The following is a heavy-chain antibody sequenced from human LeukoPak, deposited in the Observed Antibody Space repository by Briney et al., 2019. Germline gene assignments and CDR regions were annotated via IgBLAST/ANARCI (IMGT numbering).Heavy chain of an antibody. Sequence: PGGSLRLSCAASGFTFSDYYMSWIRQAPGKGLEWVAVISYDGSNKYYADSVKGRFTISRDNSKNTLYLQMNSLRAEDTAVYYCARSPTSWYFDYWGQGTLVTVSS. CDR3: ARSPTSWYFDY. CDR2: ISYDGSNK. D-gene: IGHD2-2*01. J-gene: IGHJ4*02. V-gene: IGHV3-30*03. CDR1: GFTFSDYY.